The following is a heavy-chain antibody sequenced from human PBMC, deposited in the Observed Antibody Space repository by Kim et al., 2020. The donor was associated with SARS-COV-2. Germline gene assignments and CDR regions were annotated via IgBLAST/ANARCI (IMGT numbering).Heavy chain of an antibody. J-gene: IGHJ6*02. Sequence: YYATSVKGRFTISRDNSKNTLYLKMSSLRAEDTAVYYCARDTRDYYGMDVWGQGTTVTVSS. V-gene: IGHV3-33*01. CDR3: ARDTRDYYGMDV.